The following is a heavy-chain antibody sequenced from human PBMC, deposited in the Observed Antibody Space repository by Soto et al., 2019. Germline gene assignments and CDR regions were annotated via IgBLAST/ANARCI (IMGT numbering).Heavy chain of an antibody. CDR2: IIPIFGTA. V-gene: IGHV1-69*13. CDR3: AKALTMASPNWFDP. D-gene: IGHD3-10*01. CDR1: GGPFSTYA. J-gene: IGHJ5*02. Sequence: SVKVSCNASGGPFSTYASSWVRQAPGQGLEWMGGIIPIFGTANYAQRFLGRVTISADDSTSTAYMELRSLTSDDTAVYYCAKALTMASPNWFDPWGQGTQVTVSS.